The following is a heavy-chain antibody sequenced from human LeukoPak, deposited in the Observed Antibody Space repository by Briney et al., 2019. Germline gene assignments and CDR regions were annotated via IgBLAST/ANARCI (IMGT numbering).Heavy chain of an antibody. J-gene: IGHJ6*03. CDR2: IYHSGST. Sequence: PSETLSLTCAVSGYSISSGYYWGWIRQPPGKGLEWIGSIYHSGSTYYNPSLKSRVTISVDTSKNQFSLKLSSVTAADTAVYYCAREIVVVPAAMPGLCYMDVEGKGTTVTVSS. CDR3: AREIVVVPAAMPGLCYMDV. V-gene: IGHV4-38-2*02. CDR1: GYSISSGYY. D-gene: IGHD2-2*01.